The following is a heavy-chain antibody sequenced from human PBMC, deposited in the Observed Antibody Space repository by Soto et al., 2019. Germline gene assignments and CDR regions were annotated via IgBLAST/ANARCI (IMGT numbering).Heavy chain of an antibody. V-gene: IGHV3-30-3*01. CDR1: GFTFSSYA. D-gene: IGHD1-1*01. Sequence: QVQLVESGGGVVQPGRSLRLSCAASGFTFSSYAMHWVRQAPGKGLEWVAVISYDGSNKYYADSVKGRFTIPRDNSKNPLYLQMNSLRAEDTAVYYCARDPTTGTGWFDPWGQGTLVTVSS. CDR2: ISYDGSNK. J-gene: IGHJ5*02. CDR3: ARDPTTGTGWFDP.